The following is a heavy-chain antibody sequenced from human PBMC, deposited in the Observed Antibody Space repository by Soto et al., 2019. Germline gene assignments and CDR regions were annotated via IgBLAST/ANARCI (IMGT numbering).Heavy chain of an antibody. CDR1: GGTFSSYA. CDR3: AGGSGYGYGCHCFGY. Sequence: QVQLVQSGAEVKKPGSSVKVSCKASGGTFSSYAISWVRQAPGQGLEWMGGIIPIFGTANYAQKFQGRVTITADESTSTAYMGLRSLRSEDPAVYFCAGGSGYGYGCHCFGYWGQGTLVTVSS. V-gene: IGHV1-69*12. CDR2: IIPIFGTA. D-gene: IGHD5-18*01. J-gene: IGHJ4*02.